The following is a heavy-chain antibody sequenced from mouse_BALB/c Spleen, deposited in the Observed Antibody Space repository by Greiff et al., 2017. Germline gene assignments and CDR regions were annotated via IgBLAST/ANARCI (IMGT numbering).Heavy chain of an antibody. D-gene: IGHD2-3*01. V-gene: IGHV1-9*01. Sequence: VQLQQSGAELMKPGASVKISCKATGYTFSSYWIEWVKQRPGHGLEWIGEILPGSGSTNYNEKFKGKATFTADTSSNTAYMQLSSLTSEDSAVYYCARGGNDGYYRYYYAMDYWGQGTSVTVSS. CDR3: ARGGNDGYYRYYYAMDY. CDR2: ILPGSGST. J-gene: IGHJ4*01. CDR1: GYTFSSYW.